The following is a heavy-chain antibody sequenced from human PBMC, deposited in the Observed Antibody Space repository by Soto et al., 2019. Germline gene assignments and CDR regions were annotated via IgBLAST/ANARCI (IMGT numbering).Heavy chain of an antibody. Sequence: QVQLQQWGAGLLKPSETLSLTCAVYGGSFSGYYWSWIRQPPGKGLEWIGEINHSGSTNYNPSLKSRVTISVDTSKNQFSLKLSSVTAADTAVYYCARVKAAAGTGGAFGYWGQGTLVTVSS. J-gene: IGHJ4*02. V-gene: IGHV4-34*01. CDR1: GGSFSGYY. D-gene: IGHD6-13*01. CDR3: ARVKAAAGTGGAFGY. CDR2: INHSGST.